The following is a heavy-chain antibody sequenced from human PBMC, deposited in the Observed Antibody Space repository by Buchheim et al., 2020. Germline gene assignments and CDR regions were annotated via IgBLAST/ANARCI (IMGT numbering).Heavy chain of an antibody. D-gene: IGHD2-2*01. CDR3: AKPTGYCSSTSCFGPLYYYYYGMDV. CDR2: ISSGGGTI. J-gene: IGHJ6*02. CDR1: GFTFSRYE. Sequence: EVQLVESGGGLVQPGGSLTLSCAASGFTFSRYEMNWVRQAPGKGLEWVSYISSGGGTIYYSDSVKGRFTISRDNAKNSVYLQMNSLRVEDTAVYYCAKPTGYCSSTSCFGPLYYYYYGMDVWGQGTT. V-gene: IGHV3-48*03.